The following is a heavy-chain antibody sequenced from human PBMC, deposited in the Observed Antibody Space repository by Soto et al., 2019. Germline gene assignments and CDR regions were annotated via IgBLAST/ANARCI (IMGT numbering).Heavy chain of an antibody. CDR2: IKQDGSEK. D-gene: IGHD2-2*02. J-gene: IGHJ4*02. CDR3: ARLLGYCSSSGCYTGGVDY. Sequence: VQLEESGGGVVQPGRSLRLSCAASGFTFSSYGMHWVRQAPGKGLEWVANIKQDGSEKYYVDSVKGRFTISRDNAKNSLYLQMNSLRAEDTAVYYCARLLGYCSSSGCYTGGVDYWGQGTLVTVSS. CDR1: GFTFSSYG. V-gene: IGHV3-7*01.